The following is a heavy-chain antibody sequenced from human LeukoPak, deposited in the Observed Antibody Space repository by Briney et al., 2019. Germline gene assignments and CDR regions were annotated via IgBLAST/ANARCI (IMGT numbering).Heavy chain of an antibody. Sequence: ASVKVSCKASGYTFTGYYMHWVRQAPGQGLEWMGRINPSSGGTNYAQKFQGRVTMTRDTSISTAYMELSRLRSDDTAVYYCARFYCSSTSCYGNDYWGQGTLVTVSS. J-gene: IGHJ4*02. CDR1: GYTFTGYY. D-gene: IGHD2-2*01. CDR2: INPSSGGT. V-gene: IGHV1-2*06. CDR3: ARFYCSSTSCYGNDY.